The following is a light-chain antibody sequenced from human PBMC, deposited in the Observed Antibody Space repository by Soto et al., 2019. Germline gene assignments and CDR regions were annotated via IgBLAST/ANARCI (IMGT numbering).Light chain of an antibody. Sequence: IQMTQSPSSLSASVGDRVTINCQASQDISNYLNWYQQKPGKAPKLLIYDTSTLEPGVPSRFSGSGSGTDFTLTISSLQPEDTATYFCQHYAEFPFTFGGGTKVDIK. J-gene: IGKJ4*01. CDR3: QHYAEFPFT. CDR1: QDISNY. CDR2: DTS. V-gene: IGKV1-33*01.